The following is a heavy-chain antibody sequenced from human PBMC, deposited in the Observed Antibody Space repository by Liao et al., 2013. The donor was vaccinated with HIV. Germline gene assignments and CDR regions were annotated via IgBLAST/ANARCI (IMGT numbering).Heavy chain of an antibody. J-gene: IGHJ1*01. CDR3: ARDERYCSGGSCFQH. V-gene: IGHV4-61*02. CDR2: IYTSGST. CDR1: GGSISSGSYY. D-gene: IGHD2-15*01. Sequence: QVQLQQWGAGLLKPSQTLSLTCTVSGGSISSGSYYWSWIRQPAGKGLEWIGRIYTSGSTNYNPSLKSRVTISVDTSKNQFSLKLSSVTAADTAVYYCARDERYCSGGSCFQHWGQGTLVTVSS.